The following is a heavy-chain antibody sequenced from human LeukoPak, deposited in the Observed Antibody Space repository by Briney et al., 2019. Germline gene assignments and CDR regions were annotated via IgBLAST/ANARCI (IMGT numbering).Heavy chain of an antibody. V-gene: IGHV3-30*18. J-gene: IGHJ5*02. Sequence: GGSLRLSCAASGVTLSPYGMHWVRQAPGKGLEWVAVIYNAGGNQHYADSVKGRFIISRDNPRNTLYLQMNILRTEDTAVYYCAKEGTPQVSTWYDLWGQGTQVIVSS. D-gene: IGHD3-10*01. CDR2: IYNAGGNQ. CDR1: GVTLSPYG. CDR3: AKEGTPQVSTWYDL.